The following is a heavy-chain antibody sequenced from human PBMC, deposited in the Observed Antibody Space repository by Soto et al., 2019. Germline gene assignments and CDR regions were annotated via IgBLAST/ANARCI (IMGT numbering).Heavy chain of an antibody. Sequence: SETLSLTCTVSGGSISSSSHYWAWIRQPPGKGLEWIASIYYSGRTYYNPSLKSRVTISVDTSKNQFSLKLSSVTAADTAVYYCASLKFRATYYYYGMDVWGQGTTVTVS. CDR3: ASLKFRATYYYYGMDV. CDR2: IYYSGRT. CDR1: GGSISSSSHY. D-gene: IGHD3-9*01. V-gene: IGHV4-39*01. J-gene: IGHJ6*02.